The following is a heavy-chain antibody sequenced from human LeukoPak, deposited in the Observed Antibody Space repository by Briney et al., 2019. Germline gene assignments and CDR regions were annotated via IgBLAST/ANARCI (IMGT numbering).Heavy chain of an antibody. D-gene: IGHD5-18*01. CDR1: GYSISSGYY. J-gene: IGHJ4*02. CDR2: IYDGGGT. V-gene: IGHV4-38-2*01. Sequence: AETLSLTCAVSGYSISSGYYWGGIRPPPGKGLEVVGIIYDGGGTNYNQSLKSLVTISVDTSKNHFSLKLSSVTAADTAVYYCARHLIRGYSYATTPHLGYWGQGTLVTVSS. CDR3: ARHLIRGYSYATTPHLGY.